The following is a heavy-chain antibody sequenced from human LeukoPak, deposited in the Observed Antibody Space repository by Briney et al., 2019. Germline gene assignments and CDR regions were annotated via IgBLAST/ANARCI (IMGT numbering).Heavy chain of an antibody. V-gene: IGHV3-53*01. D-gene: IGHD6-13*01. J-gene: IGHJ4*02. CDR3: ARGPGYSSSWYQTRGD. CDR2: IYSGGST. Sequence: GGSLRLSCAASGFTVSSNYMSWVRQAPGKGLEWVSVIYSGGSTYYADSVKGRFTISRDNSKNTLYLQMNSLRAEDTAVYYCARGPGYSSSWYQTRGDWGQGTLVTVSS. CDR1: GFTVSSNY.